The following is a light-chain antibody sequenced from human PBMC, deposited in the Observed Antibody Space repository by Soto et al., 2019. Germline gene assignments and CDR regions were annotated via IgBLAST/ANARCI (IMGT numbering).Light chain of an antibody. CDR3: QSFDSSLSIYI. V-gene: IGLV1-40*01. Sequence: QSLLTQPPSVSGAPGQSVTISCTGTWSNIGAGHDVHWYQQLPGTAPKLVIYGNNNRPTGVPDRFSGSKSGTSASLAITGLQAEDETDYYCQSFDSSLSIYIFGSGTKVTVL. J-gene: IGLJ1*01. CDR1: WSNIGAGHD. CDR2: GNN.